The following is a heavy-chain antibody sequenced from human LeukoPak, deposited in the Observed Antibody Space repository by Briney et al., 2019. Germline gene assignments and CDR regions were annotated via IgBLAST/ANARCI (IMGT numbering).Heavy chain of an antibody. CDR2: IYHSGST. CDR3: ARDPHASILWPGAFDI. Sequence: SETLSLTCTVSGGSISSGGYYWSWIRQPPGKGLEWIGYIYHSGSTYYNPSLKSRVTISVDRSKNQFSLKLSSVTAADAAVYYCARDPHASILWPGAFDIWGQGTMVTVSS. V-gene: IGHV4-30-2*01. CDR1: GGSISSGGYY. D-gene: IGHD2-21*01. J-gene: IGHJ3*02.